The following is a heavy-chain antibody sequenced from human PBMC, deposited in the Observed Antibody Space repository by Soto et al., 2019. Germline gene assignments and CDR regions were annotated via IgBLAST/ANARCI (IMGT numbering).Heavy chain of an antibody. CDR3: ARGYYSGSNPSSFDY. CDR2: ITPTLNIA. D-gene: IGHD1-26*01. J-gene: IGHJ4*02. V-gene: IGHV1-69*01. CDR1: GCTFSSYT. Sequence: QLQLVQSGAEVREPGSSVKVSCKASGCTFSSYTVIWVRQAPGQGLEWMGGITPTLNIAKYAEKFQGRVTLTADESTSTVNMHLSSLRSEDTAVYFCARGYYSGSNPSSFDYWGQGNLVAGSS.